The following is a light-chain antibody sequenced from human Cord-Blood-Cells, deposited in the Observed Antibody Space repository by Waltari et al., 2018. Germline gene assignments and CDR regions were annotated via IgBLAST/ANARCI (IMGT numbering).Light chain of an antibody. CDR1: QSICSY. CDR2: AAS. J-gene: IGKJ2*01. Sequence: DIQMTQSPSSLSASVGDRVTITCRASQSICSYLNWYHQKPGKAPKLLIYAASSLQSGVPSRFSGSGSGTDFTLTISSLQPEDVATDYCQQSYSTPYTFGQGTKLEIK. V-gene: IGKV1-39*01. CDR3: QQSYSTPYT.